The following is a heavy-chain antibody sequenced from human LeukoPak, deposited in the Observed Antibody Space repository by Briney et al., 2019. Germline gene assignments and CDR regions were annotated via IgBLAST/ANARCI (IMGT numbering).Heavy chain of an antibody. CDR2: IKSDGSDT. J-gene: IGHJ4*02. V-gene: IGHV3-74*03. Sequence: GGSLRLSCAAYGFTFSSYWMHWIRQAPGKGLVWVSRIKSDGSDTTYADSVKGRFTISRDNAKNMLYLQMNSLRAEDTAVYYCVNYGWGRPAWGQGTLVTVSS. CDR3: VNYGWGRPA. D-gene: IGHD3-10*01. CDR1: GFTFSSYW.